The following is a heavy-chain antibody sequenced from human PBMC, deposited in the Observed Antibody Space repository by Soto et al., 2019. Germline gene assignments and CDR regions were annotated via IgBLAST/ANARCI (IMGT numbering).Heavy chain of an antibody. CDR2: ISAYNGNT. V-gene: IGHV1-18*04. CDR3: ASMGHYDILTGYYRPRAFDI. J-gene: IGHJ3*02. Sequence: RASVKVSCKASGYTFTSYGISWVRQAPGQGLEWMGWISAYNGNTNYAQKLQGRVTMTTDTSTSTAYMELRSLRSDDTAVYYCASMGHYDILTGYYRPRAFDIWGQGTMVTVS. CDR1: GYTFTSYG. D-gene: IGHD3-9*01.